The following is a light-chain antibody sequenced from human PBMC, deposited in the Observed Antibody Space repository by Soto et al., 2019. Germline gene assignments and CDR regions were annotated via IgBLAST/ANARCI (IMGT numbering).Light chain of an antibody. V-gene: IGLV1-51*01. Sequence: QSVLTQPPSVSAAPGQKVTISCSGSGSNIGNNYVSWYQHLPGTAPKVLIYDNNKRPSGIPDRFSGSRSGTSATLGITGLQTGDEADYYCRAWDNCLNAFVFGTGTKVTVL. CDR1: GSNIGNNY. CDR2: DNN. J-gene: IGLJ1*01. CDR3: RAWDNCLNAFV.